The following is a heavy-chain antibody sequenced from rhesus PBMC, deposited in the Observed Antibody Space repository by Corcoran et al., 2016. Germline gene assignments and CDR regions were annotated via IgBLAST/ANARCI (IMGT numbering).Heavy chain of an antibody. CDR1: GGSFSVGYN. D-gene: IGHD6-25*01. V-gene: IGHV4S9*01. J-gene: IGHJ4*01. CDR2: IYGDSATT. CDR3: ARASRGLAAALEY. Sequence: VQLQESGPGLVEPSETLSLTCAVSGGSFSVGYNCNGIRQPPGKGLEWVGNIYGDSATTYYKPSLKSRLTISKDTSKNRFLLKLSSVTAADTAVYYCARASRGLAAALEYWGQGVLVTVSS.